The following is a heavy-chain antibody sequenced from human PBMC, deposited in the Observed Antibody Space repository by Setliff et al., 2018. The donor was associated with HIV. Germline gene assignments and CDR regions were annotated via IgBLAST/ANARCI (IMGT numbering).Heavy chain of an antibody. CDR3: ARDSDGSSYYHFAH. V-gene: IGHV4-4*08. Sequence: SETLSLTCTVSGGSISSYFWSWIRQPPGKGLEWIGHIYTDGSTNFNPSLESRVSISVDTSKNQFSLKLKSVTAADTAVYYCARDSDGSSYYHFAHWSQGTLVTVSS. J-gene: IGHJ4*02. CDR1: GGSISSYF. CDR2: IYTDGST. D-gene: IGHD3-22*01.